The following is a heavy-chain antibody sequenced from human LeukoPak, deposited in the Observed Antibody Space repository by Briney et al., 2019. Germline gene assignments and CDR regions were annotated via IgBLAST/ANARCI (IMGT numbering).Heavy chain of an antibody. CDR3: AREGVTTDIY. J-gene: IGHJ4*02. CDR1: GDSISGYY. Sequence: KSSETLSLTCSVSGDSISGYYWSWIRQPPGKGLEWIAYIHNSGNSNYNPSLKSRVTISADTSKNQFSLKLSSVTAADTAVYYCAREGVTTDIYWGQGTLVTVSS. V-gene: IGHV4-4*08. CDR2: IHNSGNS. D-gene: IGHD4-17*01.